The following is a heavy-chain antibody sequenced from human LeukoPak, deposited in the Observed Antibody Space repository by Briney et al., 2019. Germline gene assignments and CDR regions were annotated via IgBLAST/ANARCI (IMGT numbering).Heavy chain of an antibody. J-gene: IGHJ3*02. CDR1: GFTFSDYY. Sequence: GGSLRLSCAASGFTFSDYYMNWIRQAPGKGLEWISYISGSGSTIYYADSVKGRFIISRDNAKNSLYLQMNSLRADDTAVYYCARGRLRGDAFDIWGQGTMVTVSS. V-gene: IGHV3-11*01. CDR3: ARGRLRGDAFDI. D-gene: IGHD2-15*01. CDR2: ISGSGSTI.